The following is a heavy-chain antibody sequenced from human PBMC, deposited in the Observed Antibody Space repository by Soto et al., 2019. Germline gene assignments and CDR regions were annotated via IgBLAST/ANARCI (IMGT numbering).Heavy chain of an antibody. CDR3: ASESSGSLDY. J-gene: IGHJ4*02. Sequence: QVQLVESGGGVVQPGRSLRLSCAASGFTFSSYGMHWVRQAPGKGLEWVAVIWYDGSNKYYADSVKGRFTISRDNSKNTLYLQMNSLRAEDTTVYYCASESSGSLDYWGQGTLVTVSS. CDR2: IWYDGSNK. D-gene: IGHD5-12*01. V-gene: IGHV3-33*01. CDR1: GFTFSSYG.